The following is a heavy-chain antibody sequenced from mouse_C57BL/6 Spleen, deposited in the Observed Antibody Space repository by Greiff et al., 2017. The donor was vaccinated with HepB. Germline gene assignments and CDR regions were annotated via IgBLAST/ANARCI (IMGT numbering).Heavy chain of an antibody. J-gene: IGHJ3*01. Sequence: EVQGVESGGGLVQPGESLKLSCESNEYEFPSHDMSWVRKTPEKRLELVASINSDGGSTYYPDTMERRFIISRDNTKKTLYLQMSSLRSEDTALYYCARHPNPYYSNTFAYWGQGTLVTVSA. CDR1: EYEFPSHD. D-gene: IGHD2-5*01. CDR2: INSDGGST. V-gene: IGHV5-2*01. CDR3: ARHPNPYYSNTFAY.